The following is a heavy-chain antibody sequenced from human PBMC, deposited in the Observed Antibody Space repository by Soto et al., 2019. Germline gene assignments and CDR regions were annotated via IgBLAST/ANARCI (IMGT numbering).Heavy chain of an antibody. Sequence: PSATLSLTCTVSGGSISSGDYYWSWIRQPPGKGLEWIGYIYYSGSTYYNPSLKSRVTISVDTSKNQFSLKLSSVTAADTAVYYCARGGVYYYDSSGYSPRLNWFDPWGQGTLVTVSS. CDR1: GGSISSGDYY. J-gene: IGHJ5*02. CDR3: ARGGVYYYDSSGYSPRLNWFDP. CDR2: IYYSGST. D-gene: IGHD3-22*01. V-gene: IGHV4-30-4*01.